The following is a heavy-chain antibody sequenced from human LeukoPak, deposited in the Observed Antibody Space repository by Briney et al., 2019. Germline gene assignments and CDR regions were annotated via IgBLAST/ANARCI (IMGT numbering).Heavy chain of an antibody. Sequence: GGSLRLSCAASGFTFSSYWMHWVRQAPGKGLVWVSRIDSDGSSTSYADSVKGRFTISRDNAKNTLYLQMNSLRAEDTAVYYCARMDLWYSSGRRGDFDYWGQGTLVTVSS. D-gene: IGHD6-19*01. CDR3: ARMDLWYSSGRRGDFDY. V-gene: IGHV3-74*01. J-gene: IGHJ4*02. CDR2: IDSDGSST. CDR1: GFTFSSYW.